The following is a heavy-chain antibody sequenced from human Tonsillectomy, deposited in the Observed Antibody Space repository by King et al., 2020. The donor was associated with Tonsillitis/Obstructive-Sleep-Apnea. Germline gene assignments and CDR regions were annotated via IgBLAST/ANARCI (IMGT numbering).Heavy chain of an antibody. CDR2: IFSNDEK. CDR1: GFSLSNTKMG. J-gene: IGHJ2*01. Sequence: TLKESGPVLVKPTETLTLTCTVSGFSLSNTKMGVSWIRQPPGKALECLAHIFSNDEKSYSTSLKSRLTISKDTSRCQVVLTMTNMDPVDTATYYCARTRLTSGLGYFDLWGRGTLVTVSS. CDR3: ARTRLTSGLGYFDL. D-gene: IGHD1-14*01. V-gene: IGHV2-26*01.